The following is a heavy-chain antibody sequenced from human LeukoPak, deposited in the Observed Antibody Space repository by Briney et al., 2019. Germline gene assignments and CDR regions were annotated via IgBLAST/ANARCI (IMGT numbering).Heavy chain of an antibody. CDR2: VFYSGKT. V-gene: IGHV4-61*01. CDR1: GGSISISSYY. CDR3: ARHKKLGIAAAGFYYYMDV. D-gene: IGHD6-13*01. Sequence: SETLSLTCTVSGGSISISSYYWSWIRQSPGKGLEWIGYVFYSGKTDYSPSLRSRVSMSVDTSKNQFSLKVTSVTAADTAVYYCARHKKLGIAAAGFYYYMDVWGKGTTVTVSS. J-gene: IGHJ6*03.